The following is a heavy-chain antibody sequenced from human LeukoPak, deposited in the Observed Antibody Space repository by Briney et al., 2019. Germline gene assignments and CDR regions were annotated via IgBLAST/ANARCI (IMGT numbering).Heavy chain of an antibody. Sequence: PSETLSLTCAVYGGSFSDYYWSWIRQSPGKGLEWIGEINHSGNTNYNPSLKSRVTLSVDTSKNQFSLKLSSVTAADTAVYYCARGVYIAAAQYGYWGQGTLVTVSS. CDR2: INHSGNT. CDR1: GGSFSDYY. V-gene: IGHV4-34*01. D-gene: IGHD6-13*01. J-gene: IGHJ4*02. CDR3: ARGVYIAAAQYGY.